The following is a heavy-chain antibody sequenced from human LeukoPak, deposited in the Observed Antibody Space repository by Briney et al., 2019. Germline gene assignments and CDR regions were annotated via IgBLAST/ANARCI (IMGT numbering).Heavy chain of an antibody. Sequence: PGGSLRLSCAASGFTFRSYSMNWVRQVPGKGLEWISYISSSSHTIYYEGSVRGRFTISRDNAKNSLHLQMNSLRAEDTGIYYCASTAGYFNYWGQGTLVTVSS. V-gene: IGHV3-48*01. CDR2: ISSSSHTI. CDR1: GFTFRSYS. CDR3: ASTAGYFNY. D-gene: IGHD3-22*01. J-gene: IGHJ4*02.